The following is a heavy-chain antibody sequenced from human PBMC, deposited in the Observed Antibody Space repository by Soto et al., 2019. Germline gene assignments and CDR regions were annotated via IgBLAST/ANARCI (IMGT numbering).Heavy chain of an antibody. V-gene: IGHV4-30-4*01. CDR1: GGSISSGDYY. J-gene: IGHJ3*02. CDR2: IYYSGST. D-gene: IGHD6-13*01. Sequence: QVQLQESGPGLVKPSQTLSLTCTVSGGSISSGDYYWSWIRQPPGKGLEWIGYIYYSGSTYYNPSLKSRVTISVDTSKSQFSLKLSSVTAADTAVYYCARGGDGEQLGWGFDAFDIWGQGTMVTVSS. CDR3: ARGGDGEQLGWGFDAFDI.